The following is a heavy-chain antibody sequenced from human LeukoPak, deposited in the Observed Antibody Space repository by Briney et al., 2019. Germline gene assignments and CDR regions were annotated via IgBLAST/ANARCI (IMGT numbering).Heavy chain of an antibody. D-gene: IGHD3-22*01. Sequence: GGSLRLSCAASVFTFSSYGMHWVRQAPGKGLEWVASIWYDGINTYYADSVKGRFTISRDNSKNTLYLQMNSLRAEDTAAYYCAQVLDSSKYHDSGGQEPRDFDFWGQGTLVTASS. CDR1: VFTFSSYG. V-gene: IGHV3-30*02. CDR2: IWYDGINT. J-gene: IGHJ4*02. CDR3: AQVLDSSKYHDSGGQEPRDFDF.